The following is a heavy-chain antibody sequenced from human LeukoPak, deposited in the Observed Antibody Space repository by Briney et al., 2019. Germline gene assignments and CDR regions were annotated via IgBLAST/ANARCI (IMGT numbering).Heavy chain of an antibody. D-gene: IGHD5-18*01. J-gene: IGHJ4*02. Sequence: GGSLRLSCAASGFTLSSYALNWVRQAPGKGLEWVSFISSSSSYIYYADSVKGRFTIFRDNAKNSLYLQMNSLRAEDTALYYCAKGRRGYSYAFDYWGQGTLVTVSS. CDR3: AKGRRGYSYAFDY. V-gene: IGHV3-21*04. CDR1: GFTLSSYA. CDR2: ISSSSSYI.